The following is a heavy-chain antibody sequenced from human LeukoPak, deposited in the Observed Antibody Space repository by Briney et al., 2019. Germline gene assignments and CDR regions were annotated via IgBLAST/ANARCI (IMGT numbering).Heavy chain of an antibody. V-gene: IGHV4-4*09. CDR1: GGSISSYY. Sequence: SETLCLTCTVSGGSISSYYWSWIRQPPGKGLEWIGYIYTSGSTNYNPSLKSRVTISVDTSKNQFSLKLSSVTAADTAVYYCARLASSGGSYDYWGQGTLVTVSS. CDR3: ARLASSGGSYDY. J-gene: IGHJ4*02. D-gene: IGHD1-26*01. CDR2: IYTSGST.